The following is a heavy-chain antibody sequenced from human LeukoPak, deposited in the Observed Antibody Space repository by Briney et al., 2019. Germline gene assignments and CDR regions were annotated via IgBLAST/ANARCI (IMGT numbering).Heavy chain of an antibody. Sequence: GGSLRLSCAACGFTFDDYGMSWVRQAPGKGLEWVSGINWNGGSTGYADSVKGRFTISRDNAKNSLYLQMNSLRAEDTALYHCARDRGDYSNYRGFDYWGQGTLVTVSS. CDR3: ARDRGDYSNYRGFDY. V-gene: IGHV3-20*01. D-gene: IGHD4-11*01. J-gene: IGHJ4*02. CDR1: GFTFDDYG. CDR2: INWNGGST.